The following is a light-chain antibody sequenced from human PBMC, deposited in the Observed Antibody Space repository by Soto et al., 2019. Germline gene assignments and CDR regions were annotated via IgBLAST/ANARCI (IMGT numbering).Light chain of an antibody. Sequence: EIVMTQSPATLSVSPGERATLSCRASQSVSSYLACYQQKPGQAPRLLIYSASTRATGIPARFSGSGSGTEFILTISSLQSEDFAVYYCQQYNNWSWTFGQGTKVDIK. CDR2: SAS. J-gene: IGKJ1*01. CDR3: QQYNNWSWT. V-gene: IGKV3-15*01. CDR1: QSVSSY.